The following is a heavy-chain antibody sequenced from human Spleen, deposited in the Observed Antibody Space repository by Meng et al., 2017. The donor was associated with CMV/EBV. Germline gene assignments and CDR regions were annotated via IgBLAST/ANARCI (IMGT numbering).Heavy chain of an antibody. CDR3: ARGGVDFWSGYHDY. D-gene: IGHD3-3*01. V-gene: IGHV3-30-3*01. J-gene: IGHJ4*02. CDR1: GFTFDSYA. CDR2: ISYDGSNK. Sequence: GGSLRLSCAASGFTFDSYAMHWVRQAPGKGLEWVAVISYDGSNKYYADSVKDRFTISRDNSKNTLYLQMNSLRAEDTAVYYCARGGVDFWSGYHDYWGQGTLVTVSS.